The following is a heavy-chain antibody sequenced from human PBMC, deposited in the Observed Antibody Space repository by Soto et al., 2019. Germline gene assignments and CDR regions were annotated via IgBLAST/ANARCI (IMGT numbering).Heavy chain of an antibody. D-gene: IGHD6-19*01. CDR2: ILYSGST. J-gene: IGHJ4*02. CDR3: ARLGSSGWYQGSYFDY. V-gene: IGHV4-39*01. CDR1: GGSITRNNHY. Sequence: QLQLQESGPGLVKPSETLSLTCIVSGGSITRNNHYWGWIRQSPGKGLEWIGSILYSGSTNYNPSLKIRFTLSVETSKNQFSLKMSSVTAADTALYYCARLGSSGWYQGSYFDYRGQGTLVTVSS.